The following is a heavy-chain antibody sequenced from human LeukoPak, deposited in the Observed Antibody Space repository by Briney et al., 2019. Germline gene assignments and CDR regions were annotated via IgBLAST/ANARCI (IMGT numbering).Heavy chain of an antibody. Sequence: GGSLRLSCAASGFTFSSYAMSWVRQAPGKGLEWVSAISSSSSCIYYADSVKGRFTISRDNAKNSLYLQMNSLRAEDTAVYYCARDSVVAVAGGDAFDIWGQGTMVTVSS. CDR2: ISSSSSCI. J-gene: IGHJ3*02. CDR3: ARDSVVAVAGGDAFDI. CDR1: GFTFSSYA. D-gene: IGHD6-19*01. V-gene: IGHV3-21*01.